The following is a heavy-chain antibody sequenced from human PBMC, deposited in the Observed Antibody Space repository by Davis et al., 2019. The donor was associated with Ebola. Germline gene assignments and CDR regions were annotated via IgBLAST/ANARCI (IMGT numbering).Heavy chain of an antibody. V-gene: IGHV3-30*03. D-gene: IGHD3-16*01. CDR1: GFTFSSYG. J-gene: IGHJ6*02. Sequence: PGGSLRLSCVASGFTFSSYGMHWVRQAPGKGLEWVAGISYDGSDKFYADSVKGRFTISKDNAKKSVYLQMNSLRAEDTALYYCARSGFYDYAMDVWGQGTTVTVSS. CDR2: ISYDGSDK. CDR3: ARSGFYDYAMDV.